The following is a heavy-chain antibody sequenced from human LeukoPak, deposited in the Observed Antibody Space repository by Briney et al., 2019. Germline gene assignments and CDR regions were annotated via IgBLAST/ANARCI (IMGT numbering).Heavy chain of an antibody. CDR1: GFTFSSYS. Sequence: GGSLRLSCAASGFTFSSYSMNWVRQAPGKGLAWVAVISYSGGTTYYADSVKGRFTFSRDNSRNTLYLQMNNLRVEDTAIYYGAKSAAAAGPTRHFDFWGQGSLVTVSS. J-gene: IGHJ4*02. D-gene: IGHD6-13*01. V-gene: IGHV3-23*01. CDR3: AKSAAAAGPTRHFDF. CDR2: ISYSGGTT.